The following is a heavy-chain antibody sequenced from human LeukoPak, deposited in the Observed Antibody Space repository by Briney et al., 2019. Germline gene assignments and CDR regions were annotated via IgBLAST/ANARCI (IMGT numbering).Heavy chain of an antibody. CDR1: GGSFSGYY. D-gene: IGHD3-3*01. CDR3: ARERDFGVVISYYYYMDV. Sequence: PSETLSLPCAVYGGSFSGYYWSWIRQPAGKGLEWIGRIYTSGSTNYNPSLKSRVTMSVDTSKNQFSLKLSTVTAADTAVYYCARERDFGVVISYYYYMDVWGKGTTVTVSS. V-gene: IGHV4-4*07. J-gene: IGHJ6*03. CDR2: IYTSGST.